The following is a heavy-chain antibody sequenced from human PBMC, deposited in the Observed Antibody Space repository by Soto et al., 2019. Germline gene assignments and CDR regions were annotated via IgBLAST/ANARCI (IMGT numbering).Heavy chain of an antibody. CDR1: GGSFSGYY. Sequence: QVQLQQWGAGLLKPSETLSLTCAVYGGSFSGYYWSWIRQPPGKGLEWLGEINHNGSTNYNPSLKSRDTISVDTSKNQFSLKLSSVTAADTAVYYCARGLSTRGLAGDYWGQGTLVTVSS. V-gene: IGHV4-34*01. D-gene: IGHD4-17*01. J-gene: IGHJ4*02. CDR2: INHNGST. CDR3: ARGLSTRGLAGDY.